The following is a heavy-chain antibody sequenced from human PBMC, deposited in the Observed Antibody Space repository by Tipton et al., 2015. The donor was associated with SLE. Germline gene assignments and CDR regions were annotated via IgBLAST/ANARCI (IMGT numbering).Heavy chain of an antibody. V-gene: IGHV4-38-2*02. CDR2: IYHSGST. D-gene: IGHD5-12*01. CDR1: GYSISSGYY. CDR3: AREVATDLGYYYFMDV. Sequence: TLSLTCTVSGYSISSGYYWGWIRQPPGKGLEWIGSIYHSGSTYYNPSLKSRVTISVDTPKNQFSLKLSSVTAADTAVYYCAREVATDLGYYYFMDVWGKGTTVTVSS. J-gene: IGHJ6*03.